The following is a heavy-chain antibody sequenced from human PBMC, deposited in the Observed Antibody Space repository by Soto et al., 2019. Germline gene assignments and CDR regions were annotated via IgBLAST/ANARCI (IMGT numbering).Heavy chain of an antibody. Sequence: QVQLVESGGGVVQPGRSLRLSCAASGFTFSSYGMRWVRQAPGKGLEWVAVISYDGSNKYYADSVKGRFTISRDNSKNTLYLQMNSLRAEDTAVYYCAKDDGGSTNYLYRYYYHMDVWGKGTTVTVSS. CDR2: ISYDGSNK. CDR1: GFTFSSYG. D-gene: IGHD3-16*01. V-gene: IGHV3-30*18. CDR3: AKDDGGSTNYLYRYYYHMDV. J-gene: IGHJ6*03.